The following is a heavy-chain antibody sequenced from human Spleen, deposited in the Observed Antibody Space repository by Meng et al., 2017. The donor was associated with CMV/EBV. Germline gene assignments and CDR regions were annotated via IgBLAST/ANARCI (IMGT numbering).Heavy chain of an antibody. CDR2: LHAAGDT. CDR3: ARVGFEAGLWRRVY. J-gene: IGHJ4*02. V-gene: IGHV3-53*05. CDR1: GFSVNTNY. Sequence: GESLKISCAASGFSVNTNYMGWVRQAPGKGLEWVSLLHAAGDTYYADSVKGRFTISRDNSKNMLYLQMNSLRVEDTAVYYCARVGFEAGLWRRVYWGQGTLVTVS. D-gene: IGHD3-16*01.